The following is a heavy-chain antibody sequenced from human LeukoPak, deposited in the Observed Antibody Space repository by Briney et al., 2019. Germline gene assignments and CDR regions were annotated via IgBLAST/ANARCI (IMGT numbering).Heavy chain of an antibody. V-gene: IGHV3-30*04. CDR2: ISYDGSNK. J-gene: IGHJ4*02. D-gene: IGHD5-18*01. CDR3: ARETDVDTAMGDY. CDR1: GFTFNNYA. Sequence: GGSLRLSCAASGFTFNNYAMHWVRQAPGRGLEWVAVISYDGSNKYYADSVKGRFTISRDNFKNTLYLQMNNLRAEDTAVYYCARETDVDTAMGDYWGQGTLVTVSS.